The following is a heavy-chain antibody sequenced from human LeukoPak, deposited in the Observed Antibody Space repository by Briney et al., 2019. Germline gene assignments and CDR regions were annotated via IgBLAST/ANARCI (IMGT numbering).Heavy chain of an antibody. V-gene: IGHV3-53*01. J-gene: IGHJ4*02. CDR2: IYSDGST. Sequence: GGSLRLSCAASGFTVSSKYMTWVRQAPGKGLEWVSVIYSDGSTYYADSLKGRSTISRDDSKNTLYLQMNSLRAEDTAVYYCAKGGDGSYYSRADCSGQGTLVTVSS. CDR1: GFTVSSKY. CDR3: AKGGDGSYYSRADC. D-gene: IGHD2-15*01.